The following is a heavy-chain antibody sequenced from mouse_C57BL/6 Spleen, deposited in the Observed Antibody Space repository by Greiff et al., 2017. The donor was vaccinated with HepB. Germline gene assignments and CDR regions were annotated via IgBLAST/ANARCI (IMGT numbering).Heavy chain of an antibody. V-gene: IGHV5-4*01. Sequence: EVQGVESGGGLVKPGGSLKLSCAASGFTFSSYAMSWVRQTPEKRLEWVATISDGGSYTYYPDNVKGRFTISRDNAKNNLYLQMSHLKSEDTAMYYCARSLYYKDFAYWGQGTLVTVSA. D-gene: IGHD2-1*01. CDR1: GFTFSSYA. CDR3: ARSLYYKDFAY. J-gene: IGHJ3*01. CDR2: ISDGGSYT.